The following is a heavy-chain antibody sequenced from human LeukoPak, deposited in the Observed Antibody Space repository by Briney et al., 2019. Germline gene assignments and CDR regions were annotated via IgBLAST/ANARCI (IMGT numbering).Heavy chain of an antibody. V-gene: IGHV4-34*01. D-gene: IGHD4-17*01. CDR3: AGMVDYGDYAVTGYFDY. CDR2: INHSGST. J-gene: IGHJ4*02. Sequence: SETLSLTCAVYGGSFSGYYWSWIRQPPGKGLEWIGEINHSGSTNYNPSLKSRVTISVDTSKNQFSLKLSSVTAADTAVYYCAGMVDYGDYAVTGYFDYWGQGTLVTVSS. CDR1: GGSFSGYY.